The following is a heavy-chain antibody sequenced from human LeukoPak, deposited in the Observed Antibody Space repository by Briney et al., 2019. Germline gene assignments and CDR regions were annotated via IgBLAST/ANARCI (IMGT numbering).Heavy chain of an antibody. Sequence: ASVRVSSKASGYTFTSYYMHWVRQAPGQGLEWMGITNPSGGGTSYAQKFQGRVTMTRDMSTSTVYMELSSLRSEDTAVYYCARTLARDYYDSSGYVAFDIWGQGTMVTVSS. V-gene: IGHV1-46*01. J-gene: IGHJ3*02. CDR3: ARTLARDYYDSSGYVAFDI. CDR2: TNPSGGGT. D-gene: IGHD3-22*01. CDR1: GYTFTSYY.